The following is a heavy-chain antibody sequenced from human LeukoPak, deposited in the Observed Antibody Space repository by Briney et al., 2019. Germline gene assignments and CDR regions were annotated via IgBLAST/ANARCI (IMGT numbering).Heavy chain of an antibody. CDR1: GITFSSYA. CDR3: AKVSWLGTLPSYHFDS. D-gene: IGHD6-19*01. CDR2: ISGNGDST. Sequence: PGGSLRLSCAASGITFSSYAMSWVRQAPGEGLEWISAISGNGDSTYYADSVKGRFTISRDNSKNMLYLQMNSLRAEDTAVYYCAKVSWLGTLPSYHFDSWGQGTQVTVSS. V-gene: IGHV3-23*01. J-gene: IGHJ4*02.